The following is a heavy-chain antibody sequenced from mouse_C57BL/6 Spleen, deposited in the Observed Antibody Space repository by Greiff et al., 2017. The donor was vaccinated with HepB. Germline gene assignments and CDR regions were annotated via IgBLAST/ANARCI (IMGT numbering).Heavy chain of an antibody. CDR2: IRSKSNNYAT. CDR1: GFSFNTYA. J-gene: IGHJ2*01. D-gene: IGHD1-1*01. V-gene: IGHV10-1*01. CDR3: VRQSYYGTFDY. Sequence: EVKLVESGGGLVQPKGSLKLSCAASGFSFNTYAMNWVRQAPGKGLEWVARIRSKSNNYATYYADSVKDRFTISRDDSESMLYLQMNNLKTEDTAMYYCVRQSYYGTFDYWGQGTTLTVSS.